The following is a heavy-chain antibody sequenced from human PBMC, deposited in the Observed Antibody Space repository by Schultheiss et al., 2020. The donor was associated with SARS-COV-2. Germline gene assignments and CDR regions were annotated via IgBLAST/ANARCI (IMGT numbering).Heavy chain of an antibody. CDR3: AKMDIAAAAGDY. CDR1: GGTFSSYT. V-gene: IGHV1-18*01. Sequence: ASVKVSCKASGGTFSSYTISWVRQAPGQGLEWMGWISAYNGNTNYAQKLQGRVTMTTDTSTSTAYMELRSLRSDDTAVYYCAKMDIAAAAGDYWGQGTLVTVSS. CDR2: ISAYNGNT. D-gene: IGHD6-13*01. J-gene: IGHJ4*02.